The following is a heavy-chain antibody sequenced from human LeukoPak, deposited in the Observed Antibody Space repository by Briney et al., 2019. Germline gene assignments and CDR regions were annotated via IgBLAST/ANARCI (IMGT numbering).Heavy chain of an antibody. Sequence: PGGSLRLSCAVSGFSLSNYNMIWVRQPPGKGLEWVSSIDSSSNTYYADSVKGRFTISRGNAKSSLYLQMNSLRAEDTAVYYCASREPAGDWGQGTLVTVSS. CDR2: IDSSSNT. D-gene: IGHD1-1*01. CDR3: ASREPAGD. J-gene: IGHJ4*02. V-gene: IGHV3-69-1*01. CDR1: GFSLSNYN.